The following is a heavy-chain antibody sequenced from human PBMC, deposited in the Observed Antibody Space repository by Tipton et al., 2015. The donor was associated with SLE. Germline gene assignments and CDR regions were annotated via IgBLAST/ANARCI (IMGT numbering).Heavy chain of an antibody. CDR2: IYYSGST. CDR1: GGSIESSPYY. Sequence: TLSLTCTVSGGSIESSPYYWSWIRQPPGKGLEWIGYIYYSGSTNYNPSLKSRVTISVDTSKNQFSLKLSSVTAADTAVYYCARSRDSSSYYYYYMDVWGKGTTVTVSS. V-gene: IGHV4-61*01. J-gene: IGHJ6*03. CDR3: ARSRDSSSYYYYYMDV. D-gene: IGHD6-13*01.